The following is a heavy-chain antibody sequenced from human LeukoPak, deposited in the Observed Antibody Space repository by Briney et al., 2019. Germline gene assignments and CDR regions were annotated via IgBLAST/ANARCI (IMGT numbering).Heavy chain of an antibody. V-gene: IGHV1-69*05. CDR2: VIPIFSTA. CDR1: GGTFSNYA. J-gene: IGHJ3*02. CDR3: ASLKNYYDSSGYLVTDAFDI. D-gene: IGHD3-22*01. Sequence: SVKVSCKASGGTFSNYAIGWVRQAPGQGLEWMGGVIPIFSTANYAQKLQGRVTMTTDTSTSTAYMELRSLKSDDTAVYYCASLKNYYDSSGYLVTDAFDIWGQGTMVTVSS.